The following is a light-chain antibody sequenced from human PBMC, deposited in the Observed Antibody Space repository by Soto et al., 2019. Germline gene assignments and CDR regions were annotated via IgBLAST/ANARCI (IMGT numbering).Light chain of an antibody. J-gene: IGKJ1*01. V-gene: IGKV2-28*01. Sequence: DVVISHCPRSLPVTPGEPASISCRSSQSLLHSNGYNYLDWYLQKPGQSPQLLIYLGSNRSSGVPDRFSGSGSGTDFTLKISRVEAEDVGVYYCMQALQTPTFGQGTKVDIK. CDR2: LGS. CDR3: MQALQTPT. CDR1: QSLLHSNGYNY.